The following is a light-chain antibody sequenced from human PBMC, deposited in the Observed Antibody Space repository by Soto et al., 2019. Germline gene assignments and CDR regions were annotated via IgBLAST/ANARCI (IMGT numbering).Light chain of an antibody. V-gene: IGLV2-14*01. CDR3: SSYTSSSTLV. CDR2: EVN. CDR1: SSNVGGYNH. Sequence: QAVVTQPASVSGSPGQSITISCTGSSSNVGGYNHVSWYQQHPGKAPKVMIYEVNNRPSGVSDRFSGSKSGNTASLTISGLQADDEADYYCSSYTSSSTLVFGTGTKLTVL. J-gene: IGLJ1*01.